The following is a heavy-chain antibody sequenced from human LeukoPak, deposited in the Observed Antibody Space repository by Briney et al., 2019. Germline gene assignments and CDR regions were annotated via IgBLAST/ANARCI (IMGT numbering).Heavy chain of an antibody. CDR2: TSSSGGNT. CDR1: GGSISSYY. J-gene: IGHJ4*02. D-gene: IGHD2-21*01. Sequence: ETLSLTCTVSGGSISSYYWSWIRQTPGKGLEWVSATSSSGGNTFTADSVKGRFTISRDNSKDTVFLQMNSLRVEDTAVYYCAKSHCGRFSCSRVDYWGQGTLVTVSS. CDR3: AKSHCGRFSCSRVDY. V-gene: IGHV3-23*01.